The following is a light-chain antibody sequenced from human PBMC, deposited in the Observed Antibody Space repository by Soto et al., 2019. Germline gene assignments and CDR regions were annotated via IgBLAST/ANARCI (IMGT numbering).Light chain of an antibody. CDR2: EVS. J-gene: IGLJ1*01. V-gene: IGLV2-14*01. CDR1: SSDVGGYNY. CDR3: SSYTSSSTLYA. Sequence: QSVLTQPASVSGSPGQSITISCTGTSSDVGGYNYVSWYQQHPGKAPKLMIFEVSSRPSGVSYRFSGSKSGNTASLTISGLQAEDEADYYCSSYTSSSTLYAFGSGTKVTVL.